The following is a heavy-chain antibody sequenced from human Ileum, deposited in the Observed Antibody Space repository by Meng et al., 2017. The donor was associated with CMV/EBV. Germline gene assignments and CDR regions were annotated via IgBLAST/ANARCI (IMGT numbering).Heavy chain of an antibody. CDR1: GGTFSSHS. CDR2: IIPFLGTP. J-gene: IGHJ5*02. V-gene: IGHV1-69*05. D-gene: IGHD2-8*02. CDR3: ARGLCTGGECPLDP. Sequence: SVKVSCKTSGGTFSSHSISWVRQAPGHGLEWVGGIIPFLGTPIYAQKFQGRVTITTDESTSTAYMDLSSLRSEDTATYYCARGLCTGGECPLDPWGQGTLVTVSS.